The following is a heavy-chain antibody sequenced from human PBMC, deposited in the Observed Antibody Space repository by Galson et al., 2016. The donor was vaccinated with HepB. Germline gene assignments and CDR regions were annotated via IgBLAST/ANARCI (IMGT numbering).Heavy chain of an antibody. CDR3: ARDQRRVTTYDYYYYMDV. CDR2: IYISGST. CDR1: GGPFTDSY. V-gene: IGHV4-4*08. Sequence: SETLSLTCAVSGGPFTDSYWSWIRQPPGKGLEWIGRIYISGSTNYNPSLKSRVTISVDTSKNQFSLKLSSVTAADTAVYYCARDQRRVTTYDYYYYMDVWGKGTTVTVSS. D-gene: IGHD4-17*01. J-gene: IGHJ6*03.